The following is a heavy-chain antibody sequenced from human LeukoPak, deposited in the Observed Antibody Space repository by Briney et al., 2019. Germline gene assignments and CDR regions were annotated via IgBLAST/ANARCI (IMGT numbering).Heavy chain of an antibody. CDR1: GGSISSYY. J-gene: IGHJ3*02. CDR2: IYYSGST. Sequence: PSETLSLTCTVSGGSISSYYWSWVRQPPGKGLEWVGYIYYSGSTNYNPSLKRRVTISVDTSKNQFSLKLSSVTAADTAVYYCARVRNDHDAFDIWGQGTMVTVSS. CDR3: ARVRNDHDAFDI. D-gene: IGHD1-1*01. V-gene: IGHV4-59*01.